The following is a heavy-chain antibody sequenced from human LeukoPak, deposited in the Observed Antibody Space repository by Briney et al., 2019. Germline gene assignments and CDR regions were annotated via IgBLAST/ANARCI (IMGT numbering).Heavy chain of an antibody. CDR1: GGSISSGGYY. CDR2: IYYSGST. V-gene: IGHV4-31*03. J-gene: IGHJ3*02. D-gene: IGHD4-17*01. CDR3: ANDYGDPNDAFDI. Sequence: TSQTLSLTRTVSGGSISSGGYYWSWIRQHPGKGLEWIGYIYYSGSTYYNPSLKSRVTISVDTSKNQFSLKLSSVTAADTAVYYCANDYGDPNDAFDIWGQGTMVTVSS.